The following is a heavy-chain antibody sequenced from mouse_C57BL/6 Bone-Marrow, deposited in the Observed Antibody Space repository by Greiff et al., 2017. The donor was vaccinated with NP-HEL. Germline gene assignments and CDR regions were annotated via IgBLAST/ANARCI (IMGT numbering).Heavy chain of an antibody. CDR1: GYTFTDYE. CDR3: TRGYGSYYYAMDY. V-gene: IGHV1-15*01. Sequence: VQLQQSGAELVRPGASVTLSCKASGYTFTDYEMHWVKQTPVHGLEWIGAIDPETGGTAYNQKSKGKAILTADKSSSTAYMELRSLTSEDSAVDYCTRGYGSYYYAMDYWGQGTSVTVSS. J-gene: IGHJ4*01. D-gene: IGHD1-1*02. CDR2: IDPETGGT.